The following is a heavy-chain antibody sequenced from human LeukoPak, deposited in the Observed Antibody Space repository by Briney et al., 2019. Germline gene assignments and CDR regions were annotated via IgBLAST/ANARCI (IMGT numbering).Heavy chain of an antibody. CDR1: GGTFSSYA. CDR3: ARADYYYYYMDV. Sequence: ASVKVSCKASGGTFSSYAISWVRQAPGQGLEWMGWINPNSGGTNYAQKFQGRVTMTRDTSISTAYMELSRLRSDDTAVYYCARADYYYYYMDVWGKGTTVTISS. V-gene: IGHV1-2*02. J-gene: IGHJ6*03. CDR2: INPNSGGT.